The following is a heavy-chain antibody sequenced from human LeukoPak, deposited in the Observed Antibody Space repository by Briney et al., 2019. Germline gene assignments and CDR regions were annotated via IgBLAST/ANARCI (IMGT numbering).Heavy chain of an antibody. CDR2: ISGGGGST. D-gene: IGHD3-22*01. CDR1: GFTFSTYA. J-gene: IGHJ4*02. Sequence: GGSLRPSCAASGFTFSTYAMSWVRQAPGKGLEWVSGISGGGGSTYYADSVKGRFTISRDNSKNTLYLQMNSLRAEDTAVYYCAKDTPGGYYYDSSGYYFGDYWGQGTLVTVSS. V-gene: IGHV3-23*01. CDR3: AKDTPGGYYYDSSGYYFGDY.